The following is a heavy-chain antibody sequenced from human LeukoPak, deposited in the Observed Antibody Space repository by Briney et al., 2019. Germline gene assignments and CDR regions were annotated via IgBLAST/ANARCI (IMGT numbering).Heavy chain of an antibody. Sequence: PSETLSLTCTVSGGSISSHCWSWVRQPPGKGLEWIGFISYSGSTNYNPSLKSRVTISVDTSKNQFSLKLSSVTAADTAVYYCAGIYPGDYYMDVWGKGTTVTVSS. CDR1: GGSISSHC. CDR2: ISYSGST. CDR3: AGIYPGDYYMDV. V-gene: IGHV4-59*11. J-gene: IGHJ6*03. D-gene: IGHD3-10*01.